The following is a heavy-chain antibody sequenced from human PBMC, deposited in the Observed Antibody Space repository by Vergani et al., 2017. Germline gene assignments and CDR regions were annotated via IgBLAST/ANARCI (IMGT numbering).Heavy chain of an antibody. Sequence: EVQLVESGGGLVKRGGSLRLSCAASGFTFSSYSMNWVRQAPGKGLEWVSSISSSSSYIHYSDSLKGRFTISRDNAKSSLYLQMNSLRAEDPGVYYCASDRYYLGSGSYPYFYFYGLDVLGQGTAVTVSS. J-gene: IGHJ6*02. D-gene: IGHD3-10*01. CDR1: GFTFSSYS. CDR3: ASDRYYLGSGSYPYFYFYGLDV. CDR2: ISSSSSYI. V-gene: IGHV3-21*01.